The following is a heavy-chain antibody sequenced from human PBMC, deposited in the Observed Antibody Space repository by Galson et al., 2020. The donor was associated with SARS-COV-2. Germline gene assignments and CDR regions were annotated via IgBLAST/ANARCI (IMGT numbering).Heavy chain of an antibody. CDR3: ARMADGYGGYDYGSSPFDY. CDR1: GFSLTTSAMG. J-gene: IGHJ4*02. V-gene: IGHV2-70*01. Sequence: SGPTLVKPTQTLTLTCTFSGFSLTTSAMGVTWIRQPPGKALEWLALIDCDTDKYYSTSLKTRLTNSGDTSKNQVFLTMTNMDPADTATYYCARMADGYGGYDYGSSPFDYWGQGTLVTVSS. CDR2: IDCDTDK. D-gene: IGHD5-12*01.